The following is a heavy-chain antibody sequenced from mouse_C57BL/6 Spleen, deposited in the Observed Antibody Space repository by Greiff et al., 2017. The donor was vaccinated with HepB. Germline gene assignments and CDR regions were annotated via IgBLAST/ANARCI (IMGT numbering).Heavy chain of an antibody. Sequence: QVQLKESGAELVRPGASVTLSCKASGYTFTDYEMHWVKQTPVHGLEWIGAIDPETGGTAYNQKFKGKAILTADKSSSTAYMELRSLTSEDSAVYYCTRYGGTTVYFDYWGQGTTLTVSS. V-gene: IGHV1-15*01. J-gene: IGHJ2*01. D-gene: IGHD1-1*01. CDR3: TRYGGTTVYFDY. CDR2: IDPETGGT. CDR1: GYTFTDYE.